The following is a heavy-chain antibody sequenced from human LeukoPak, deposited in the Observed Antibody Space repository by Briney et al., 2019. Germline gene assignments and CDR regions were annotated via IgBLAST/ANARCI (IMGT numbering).Heavy chain of an antibody. J-gene: IGHJ4*02. CDR2: IYYSGST. CDR1: GGSISSYY. CDR3: ARTQSQSGSYRYYFGY. V-gene: IGHV4-59*01. D-gene: IGHD1-26*01. Sequence: MASETLSLTCTVSGGSISSYYWSWIRQPPGKGLEWIGYIYYSGSTNYNPSLKSRVTISVDTSKNQFSLKLSSVTAADTAVYYCARTQSQSGSYRYYFGYWGQGTLVTVSS.